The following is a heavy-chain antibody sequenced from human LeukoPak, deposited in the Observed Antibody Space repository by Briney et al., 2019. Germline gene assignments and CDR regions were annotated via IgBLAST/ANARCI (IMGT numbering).Heavy chain of an antibody. J-gene: IGHJ4*02. CDR1: GGSISSHY. Sequence: SETLSLTCTVSGGSISSHYWSWIRQPPGKGLEWNGYIYYSGSTNYNPSLKSRVTISVDTSKNQFSLKLSSVTAADTAVYYCARFGDTAMVLDYWGQGTLVTVSS. D-gene: IGHD5-18*01. V-gene: IGHV4-59*11. CDR3: ARFGDTAMVLDY. CDR2: IYYSGST.